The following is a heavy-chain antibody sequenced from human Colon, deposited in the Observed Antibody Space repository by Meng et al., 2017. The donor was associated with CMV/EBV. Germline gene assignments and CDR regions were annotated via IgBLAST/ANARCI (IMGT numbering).Heavy chain of an antibody. CDR3: AKGGVYSSTWGDY. D-gene: IGHD6-13*01. CDR1: GFTFNNYG. CDR2: IWSDGSNK. Sequence: GGSLRLSCAASGFTFNNYGLHWVRQAPGKGLEWVAFIWSDGSNKYYVDSVKGRFTISRDNSKNTLYLQMNSLRAEDTAVYYCAKGGVYSSTWGDYWGQGTLVTVSS. J-gene: IGHJ4*02. V-gene: IGHV3-30*02.